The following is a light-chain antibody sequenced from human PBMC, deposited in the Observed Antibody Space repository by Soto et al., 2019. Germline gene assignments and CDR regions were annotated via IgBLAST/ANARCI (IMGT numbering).Light chain of an antibody. CDR1: QSVSSY. V-gene: IGKV3-15*01. CDR3: QQYSTWPPRYT. J-gene: IGKJ2*01. CDR2: RAS. Sequence: EIVMTQSPATLSVPPGGRATLSCRASQSVSSYLAWYQQGPGQPPRLLIYRASTRATGIPARFSGSGSGTEFSLTISSLQSEDFAVYYCQQYSTWPPRYTFGQGTKLEI.